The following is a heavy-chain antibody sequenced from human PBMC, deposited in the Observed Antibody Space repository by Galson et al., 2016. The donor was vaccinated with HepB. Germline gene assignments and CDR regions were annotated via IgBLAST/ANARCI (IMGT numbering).Heavy chain of an antibody. J-gene: IGHJ4*02. Sequence: SVKVSCKASGVTFSSYGISWVRQAPGQGLEWMGGIIPIFDTANYAQKFQGRVTITADDSTSTAYMELSSLRSGATAVYYFARDGSNYSRGWPTKKYYFHYWGQGTLVTVSS. CDR1: GVTFSSYG. D-gene: IGHD6-19*01. V-gene: IGHV1-69*13. CDR2: IIPIFDTA. CDR3: ARDGSNYSRGWPTKKYYFHY.